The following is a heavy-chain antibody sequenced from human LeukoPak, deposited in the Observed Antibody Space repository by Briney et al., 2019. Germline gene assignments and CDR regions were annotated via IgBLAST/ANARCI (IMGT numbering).Heavy chain of an antibody. CDR2: ISFDGSNK. Sequence: PGGSLRLSCAASGFTFSSYAMHWVRQAPGKGLEWVAVISFDGSNKYYADSVKGRFTISRDNSKNTLYLQMDSLRAEDTAVYYCARGGHWLRLGEINDYWGQGTLVTVSS. CDR1: GFTFSSYA. V-gene: IGHV3-30*01. CDR3: ARGGHWLRLGEINDY. D-gene: IGHD5-12*01. J-gene: IGHJ4*02.